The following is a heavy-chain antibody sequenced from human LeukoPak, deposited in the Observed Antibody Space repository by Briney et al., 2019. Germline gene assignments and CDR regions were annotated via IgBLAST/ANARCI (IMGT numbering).Heavy chain of an antibody. CDR1: VYIYNSYG. Sequence: PSVNVSCKVSVYIYNSYGITWVRQPPAQGLEWMGWISAYNGNTNSALKCQGRVTMTTDPSTSTAYMEQRSLRSHDTAVYHCARVRSIAPDRYGIDYWGEGTLVSVSS. J-gene: IGHJ4*02. CDR3: ARVRSIAPDRYGIDY. CDR2: ISAYNGNT. V-gene: IGHV1-18*01. D-gene: IGHD6-13*01.